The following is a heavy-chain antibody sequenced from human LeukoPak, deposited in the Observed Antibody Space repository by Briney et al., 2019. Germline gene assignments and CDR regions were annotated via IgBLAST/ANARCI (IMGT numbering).Heavy chain of an antibody. D-gene: IGHD3-22*01. Sequence: ASMKVSCTASRYTFTGYYMHWVRQAPGQGLEWMGWINPNDGDTNYAQKFRGRVTMTRDTSIGTAYMELSRLRSDDTAVYFCARSVADSSGYYHWFDPWGQGTLVIVSS. V-gene: IGHV1-2*02. CDR3: ARSVADSSGYYHWFDP. J-gene: IGHJ5*02. CDR2: INPNDGDT. CDR1: RYTFTGYY.